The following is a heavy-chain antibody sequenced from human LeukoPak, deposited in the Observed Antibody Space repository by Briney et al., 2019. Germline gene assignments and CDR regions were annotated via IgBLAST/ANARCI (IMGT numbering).Heavy chain of an antibody. V-gene: IGHV3-30*02. J-gene: IGHJ4*02. Sequence: GGSLRLSCAASGFTFSSYGMHWVRQAPGKGLEWVAFIRYDGNNKYYADSVKGRFTMSRDNSKNTLYLQMNSLRAEDTAVYYCAFGRLGELSHFDYWGQGTLVTVFS. CDR1: GFTFSSYG. CDR3: AFGRLGELSHFDY. D-gene: IGHD3-16*02. CDR2: IRYDGNNK.